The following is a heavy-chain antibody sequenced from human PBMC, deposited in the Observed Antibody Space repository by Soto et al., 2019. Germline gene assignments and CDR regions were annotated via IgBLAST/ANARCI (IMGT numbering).Heavy chain of an antibody. CDR2: IRGSGDGT. D-gene: IGHD6-13*01. V-gene: IGHV3-23*01. Sequence: GGSLRLSCAASGFTFINYAVSWVRQAPGKGLEWVSAIRGSGDGTFYPDSVKGRFTISRDNAKNTLYLQMNSLRAEDTAIYYCAKGDGSSSWYGNSWGQGTLVTVSS. CDR1: GFTFINYA. CDR3: AKGDGSSSWYGNS. J-gene: IGHJ4*02.